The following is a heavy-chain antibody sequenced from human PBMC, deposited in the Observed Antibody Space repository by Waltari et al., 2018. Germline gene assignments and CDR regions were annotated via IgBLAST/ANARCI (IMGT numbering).Heavy chain of an antibody. Sequence: QVQLQESGPGLVKPSETLSLTCAVSGYSISSGYYWGWIRQPPGKGLEWIGSIYHSGSTYYNPSLKSRVTISVDTSKNQFSLKLSSVTAADTAVYYCARSTINSYYFDYWGQGTLVTVSS. CDR1: GYSISSGYY. CDR2: IYHSGST. CDR3: ARSTINSYYFDY. V-gene: IGHV4-38-2*01. D-gene: IGHD1-1*01. J-gene: IGHJ4*02.